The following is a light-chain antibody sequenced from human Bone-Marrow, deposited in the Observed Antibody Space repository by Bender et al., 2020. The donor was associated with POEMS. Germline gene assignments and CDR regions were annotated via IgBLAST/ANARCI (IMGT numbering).Light chain of an antibody. CDR3: QSAASSSSPWV. CDR2: KDV. J-gene: IGLJ3*02. CDR1: ALPRQF. Sequence: SYELRQPPSVSVSPGQTARITCSGDALPRQFTYWFQQKPGQAPVLVIYKDVERPSGIPERFAASSSGTTVTLTISGVKAEDEADYYCQSAASSSSPWVFGGGTKLTVL. V-gene: IGLV3-25*03.